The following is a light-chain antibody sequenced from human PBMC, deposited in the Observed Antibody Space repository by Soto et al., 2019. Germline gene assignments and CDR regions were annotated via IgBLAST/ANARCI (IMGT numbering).Light chain of an antibody. Sequence: IVLTQSPATLSLSPGERATLSCRASQSVSSYLAWYQQEPGQAPRLLIYDASNRATGIPARFSGSGSGTDFTLTISSLEPEDFAVYYCRQRSNWLWTRAQGTKVDSK. CDR2: DAS. CDR1: QSVSSY. V-gene: IGKV3-11*01. J-gene: IGKJ1*01. CDR3: RQRSNWLWT.